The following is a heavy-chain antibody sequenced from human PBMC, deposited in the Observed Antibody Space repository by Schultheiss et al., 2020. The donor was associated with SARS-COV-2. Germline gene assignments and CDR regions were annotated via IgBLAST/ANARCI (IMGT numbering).Heavy chain of an antibody. D-gene: IGHD3-3*01. J-gene: IGHJ4*02. CDR2: INHSGST. Sequence: SETLSLTCNVYGGFIHNRYWTWIRQTPGKGLEWIGEINHSGSTNYNPSFKSRVAISVDTSKNQFSLKLTSLTAADTAIYYCARGNDFVYFFDSWGQGTLVTVSS. CDR1: GGFIHNRY. V-gene: IGHV4-34*01. CDR3: ARGNDFVYFFDS.